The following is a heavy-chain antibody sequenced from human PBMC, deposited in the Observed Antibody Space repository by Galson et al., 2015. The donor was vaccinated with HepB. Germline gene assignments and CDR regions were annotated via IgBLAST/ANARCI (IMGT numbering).Heavy chain of an antibody. J-gene: IGHJ6*03. D-gene: IGHD6-13*01. CDR3: ASRFGSLSSYYYYMDI. CDR1: GASFSGYY. CDR2: INHSGST. V-gene: IGHV4-34*01. Sequence: SETLSLTCAVYGASFSGYYWTWIRQPPRKRLEWIGEINHSGSTNYNPSLKTRVTISVDPSKNQFALKLSSVTAADTAVYYCASRFGSLSSYYYYMDIWGKGTTVTVSS.